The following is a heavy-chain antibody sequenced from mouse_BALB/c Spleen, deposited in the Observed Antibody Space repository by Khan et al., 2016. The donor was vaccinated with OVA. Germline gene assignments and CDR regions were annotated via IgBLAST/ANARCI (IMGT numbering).Heavy chain of an antibody. CDR3: ARKPYYYYYIKDY. D-gene: IGHD2-10*01. Sequence: QMQLEESGPGLVAPSQRLSITCTISGFSLTDYGVHWVRQPPGKGLEWLVVIWSDGTTTYNSALKSRLSIIKDHSKSQIFLKMNSLQTDDPAMYDCARKPYYYYYIKDYWGQGTTVTVSS. CDR2: IWSDGTT. V-gene: IGHV2-6-1*01. CDR1: GFSLTDYG. J-gene: IGHJ4*01.